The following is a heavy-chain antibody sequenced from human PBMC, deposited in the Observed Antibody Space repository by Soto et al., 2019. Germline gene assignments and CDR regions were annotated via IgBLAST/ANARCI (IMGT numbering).Heavy chain of an antibody. CDR3: ARDPYSSSLGAFGI. CDR2: ISAYNGNT. CDR1: GYTFTSYG. Sequence: GASVKVSCKASGYTFTSYGISWVRQAPGQGLEWMGWISAYNGNTNYAQKLQGRVTMTTDTSTSTAYMELRSLRSDDTAVYYCARDPYSSSLGAFGIWGQGTMVTVPS. D-gene: IGHD6-6*01. J-gene: IGHJ3*02. V-gene: IGHV1-18*01.